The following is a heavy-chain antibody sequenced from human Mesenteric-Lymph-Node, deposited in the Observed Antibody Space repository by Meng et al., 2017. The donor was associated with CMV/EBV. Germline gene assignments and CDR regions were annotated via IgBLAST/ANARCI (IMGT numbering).Heavy chain of an antibody. CDR3: ARVLGSYASFAFDI. D-gene: IGHD1-26*01. CDR2: IYYSGST. J-gene: IGHJ3*02. CDR1: GGSISSSSYY. V-gene: IGHV4-39*07. Sequence: SETLSLTCTVSGGSISSSSYYWGWIRQPPGKGLEWIGSIYYSGSTYYNPSLKSRVTISVDTSKNQFSLKLSSVTAADTAVYYCARVLGSYASFAFDIWGQGTMVTVSS.